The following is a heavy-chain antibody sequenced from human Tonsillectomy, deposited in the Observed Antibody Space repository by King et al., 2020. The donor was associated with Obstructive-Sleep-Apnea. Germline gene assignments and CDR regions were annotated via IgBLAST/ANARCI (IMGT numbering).Heavy chain of an antibody. CDR1: GFSLSTSGVG. CDR2: IYWNDDK. Sequence: ITLKESGPTLVKPTQTLTLTCTFSGFSLSTSGVGVGWIRQPPGKALEWLALIYWNDDKRYSPSLKSRLTITKDTAKNQVVLTMTNMDPVDTDTYYCAHVFGEVRVWGRGTMITVPS. J-gene: IGHJ3*01. V-gene: IGHV2-5*01. CDR3: AHVFGEVRV. D-gene: IGHD3-10*02.